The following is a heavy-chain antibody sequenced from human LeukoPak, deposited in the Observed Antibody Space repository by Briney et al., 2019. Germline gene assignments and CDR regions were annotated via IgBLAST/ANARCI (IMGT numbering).Heavy chain of an antibody. Sequence: PGGSLRLSCAASGFTFSSYAMSWVRQAPGKGLEGVSYISGSGSTIYYADSVKGRFTISRDNTKKSLYLQMNSLRAEDSAVYYCGRDFGLTGTKRSFDIWGQGTMVTVSS. CDR3: GRDFGLTGTKRSFDI. CDR1: GFTFSSYA. D-gene: IGHD1-7*01. CDR2: ISGSGSTI. J-gene: IGHJ3*02. V-gene: IGHV3-48*04.